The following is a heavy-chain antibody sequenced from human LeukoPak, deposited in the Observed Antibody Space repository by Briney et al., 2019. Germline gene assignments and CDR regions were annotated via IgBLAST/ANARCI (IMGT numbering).Heavy chain of an antibody. D-gene: IGHD6-6*01. CDR1: GYSFTSYW. CDR2: IYPGDSDT. CDR3: ARHIVSGYISSSSWFDP. V-gene: IGHV5-51*01. Sequence: GESLKISCKASGYSFTSYWIGWVRQMPGKGLEWMGIIYPGDSDTRYSPSFQGQVTISADKSISTAYLQWSSLKASDTAMYYCARHIVSGYISSSSWFDPWGQGTLVTVSS. J-gene: IGHJ5*02.